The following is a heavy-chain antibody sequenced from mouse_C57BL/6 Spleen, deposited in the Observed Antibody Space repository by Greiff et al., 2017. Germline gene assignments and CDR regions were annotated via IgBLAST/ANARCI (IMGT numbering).Heavy chain of an antibody. CDR2: IDPSDSET. CDR3: ARFGTAMDY. Sequence: VPLQQPGAELVRPGSSVKLSCKASGYTFTSYWMHWVKQRPIQGLEWIGNIDPSDSETHYNQKFKDKATLTVDKSSSTAYMQLSSLTSEDSAVYYCARFGTAMDYWGQGTSVTVSS. J-gene: IGHJ4*01. V-gene: IGHV1-52*01. CDR1: GYTFTSYW. D-gene: IGHD1-1*01.